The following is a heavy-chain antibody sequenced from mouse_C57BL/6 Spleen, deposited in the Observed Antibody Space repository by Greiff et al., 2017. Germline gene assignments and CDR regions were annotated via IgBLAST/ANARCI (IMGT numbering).Heavy chain of an antibody. V-gene: IGHV14-2*01. CDR1: GFNIKDYY. CDR2: IDPEDGET. J-gene: IGHJ4*01. D-gene: IGHD1-1*01. CDR3: ARAGGTVVATDAMDY. Sequence: EVKLQESGAELVKPGASVKLSCTASGFNIKDYYMHWVKQRTVQGLEWIGRIDPEDGETKYAPKFQGKATITADTSSNTAYLQLSSLTSEDTAVYYCARAGGTVVATDAMDYWGQGTSVTVSS.